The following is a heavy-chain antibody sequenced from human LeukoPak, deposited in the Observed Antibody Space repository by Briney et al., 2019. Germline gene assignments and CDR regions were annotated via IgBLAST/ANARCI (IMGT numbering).Heavy chain of an antibody. CDR2: ISGSGSVDTT. Sequence: GGSLRLSCAASGFTFNNYAMNWVRQAPGKGLEWVSVISGSGSVDTTYYADSVKGRFTISRDNAEKSLYLQMNSLRAEDTAVYYCARRTEHFDILTGYPTFDYWGQGTPVTVSS. D-gene: IGHD3-9*01. CDR1: GFTFNNYA. V-gene: IGHV3-21*01. J-gene: IGHJ4*02. CDR3: ARRTEHFDILTGYPTFDY.